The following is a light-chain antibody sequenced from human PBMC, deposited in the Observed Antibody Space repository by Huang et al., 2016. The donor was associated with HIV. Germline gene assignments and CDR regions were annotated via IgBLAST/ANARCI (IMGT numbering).Light chain of an antibody. J-gene: IGKJ2*01. Sequence: DIQVTQSPSSLSASVGDRVTVTCRTSRGISDSLVWYQQKPGRAPKLLVYAASRFESGVPSRFSGSCAGSDFTLTINNLQPEDFATYYCQQYYGTPYTFGQGTKVEIK. V-gene: IGKV1-NL1*01. CDR2: AAS. CDR1: RGISDS. CDR3: QQYYGTPYT.